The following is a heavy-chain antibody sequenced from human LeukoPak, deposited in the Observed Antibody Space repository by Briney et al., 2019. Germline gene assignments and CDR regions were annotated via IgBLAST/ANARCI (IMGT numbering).Heavy chain of an antibody. V-gene: IGHV7-4-1*02. CDR2: INTNTGNP. J-gene: IGHJ4*02. Sequence: GASVKVSCKASGYTFSSYTMNWVRQAPGQGLEWMGCINTNTGNPTYAQDYTGRFVFSLDTSVSTTYLQISRLKAEDTAVYYCASGPSYSESNEYFDSWGQGTLATVSS. CDR3: ASGPSYSESNEYFDS. CDR1: GYTFSSYT. D-gene: IGHD1-26*01.